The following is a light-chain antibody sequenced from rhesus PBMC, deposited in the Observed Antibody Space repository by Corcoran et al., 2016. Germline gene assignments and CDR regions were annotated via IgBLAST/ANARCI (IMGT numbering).Light chain of an antibody. V-gene: IGKV1-22*01. J-gene: IGKJ2*01. CDR3: LQYSSSPYS. CDR1: QSISSW. CDR2: KAS. Sequence: DIQMTQSPSSLSASVGDTVTITCRASQSISSWLDWYQQKPGKAPKLLIYKASRLQSGVPSRFSGSGSGTDFTLTISSLQPEDFATDYCLQYSSSPYSFGQGTKVEIK.